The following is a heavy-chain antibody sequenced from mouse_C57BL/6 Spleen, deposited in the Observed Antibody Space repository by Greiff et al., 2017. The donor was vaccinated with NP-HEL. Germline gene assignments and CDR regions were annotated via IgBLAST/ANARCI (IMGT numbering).Heavy chain of an antibody. CDR1: GFNIKNTY. D-gene: IGHD2-3*01. J-gene: IGHJ3*01. V-gene: IGHV14-3*01. CDR3: ACVYDGSRAWFAY. CDR2: IDHANGNT. Sequence: EVQLQQSVAELVRPGASVKLSCTASGFNIKNTYMHWVKQRPEQGLEWIGRIDHANGNTKYAPKFQGKATITADTSSNTAYLQLSSLTSEDTAISVSACVYDGSRAWFAYWGQGTLVTVSA.